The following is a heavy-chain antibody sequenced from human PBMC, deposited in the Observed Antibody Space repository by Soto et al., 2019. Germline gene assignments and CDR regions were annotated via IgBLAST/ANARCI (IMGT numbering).Heavy chain of an antibody. D-gene: IGHD3-22*01. CDR2: INPSGGST. CDR1: GYTFTSYY. CDR3: ARGMGGGWYVGGSSIPDSSGYFFY. Sequence: QVQLVQSGAEVKKPGASVKVSCKASGYTFTSYYMHWVRQAPGQGLEWMGIINPSGGSTSYAQKFQGRVTMTRDTSTSTVYMELSSLRSEDTAVYYCARGMGGGWYVGGSSIPDSSGYFFYWGQGTLVTVSS. J-gene: IGHJ4*02. V-gene: IGHV1-46*01.